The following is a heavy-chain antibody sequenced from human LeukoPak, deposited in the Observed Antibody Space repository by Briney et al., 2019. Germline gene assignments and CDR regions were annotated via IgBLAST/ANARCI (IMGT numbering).Heavy chain of an antibody. J-gene: IGHJ4*02. Sequence: PSETLSLTCTVSGGSISGYYWSWIRQPPGKGLEWIGSIYYSGSTYYNPSLKSRVTISVDTSKNQFSLKLSSVTAADTAVYYCARRRSYGSGSYYKVHYYFDYWGQGTLVTVSS. D-gene: IGHD3-10*01. CDR2: IYYSGST. CDR1: GGSISGYY. CDR3: ARRRSYGSGSYYKVHYYFDY. V-gene: IGHV4-59*05.